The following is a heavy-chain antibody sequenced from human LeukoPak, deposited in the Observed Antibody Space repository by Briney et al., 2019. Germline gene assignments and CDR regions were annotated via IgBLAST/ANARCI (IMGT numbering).Heavy chain of an antibody. Sequence: PGGSLRLSCAASGFTFDDYTMHWVRQAPGKGLEWVSSISSSSSYIYYADSVKGRFTISRDNAKNSLYLQMNSLRAEDTAVYYCASIGYCSGGSCYVEPDYWGQGTLVTVSS. V-gene: IGHV3-21*01. J-gene: IGHJ4*02. CDR2: ISSSSSYI. D-gene: IGHD2-15*01. CDR1: GFTFDDYT. CDR3: ASIGYCSGGSCYVEPDY.